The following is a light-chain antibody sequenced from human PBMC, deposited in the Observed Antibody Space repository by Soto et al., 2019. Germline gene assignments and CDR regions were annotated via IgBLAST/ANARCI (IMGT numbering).Light chain of an antibody. CDR1: QSVSSS. CDR2: GAS. Sequence: EVVMTQSPATLSMSPGERATLSCRASQSVSSSLACYQQKPGQAPRLLIYGASTRATGIPDRFSGSGSETEFTLTISSLQAEDFAIYYCQQYNNWWTFGQGTKVEIK. J-gene: IGKJ1*01. CDR3: QQYNNWWT. V-gene: IGKV3-15*01.